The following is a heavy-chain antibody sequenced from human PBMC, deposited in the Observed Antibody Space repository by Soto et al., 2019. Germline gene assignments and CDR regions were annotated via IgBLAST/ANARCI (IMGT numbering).Heavy chain of an antibody. D-gene: IGHD2-2*01. CDR3: TTTLGSGSTSCP. Sequence: EVQLVESGGGLVKPGESLRLSCAASGFTFSNAWMNWVRQGPGKGLEWVGRIKSNAYGATTDYAAPVKGRFTISRDDSRDTLYLQITSLKTEDTAVYYCTTTLGSGSTSCPWGQGSLVNVSS. V-gene: IGHV3-15*01. CDR2: IKSNAYGATT. J-gene: IGHJ5*02. CDR1: GFTFSNAW.